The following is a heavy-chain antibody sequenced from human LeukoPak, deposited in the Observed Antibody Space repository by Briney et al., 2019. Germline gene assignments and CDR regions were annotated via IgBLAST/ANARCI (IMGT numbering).Heavy chain of an antibody. J-gene: IGHJ4*02. CDR2: INHSGST. Sequence: SETLSLTCAVYGGSFSGYYWSWIRQPPGKGLEWIGEINHSGSTNYIPSLKSRVTISVDTSKNQFSLKLSSVTAADTAVYYCAREGFTAARTIDYWGQGTLVTVSS. CDR3: AREGFTAARTIDY. V-gene: IGHV4-34*01. D-gene: IGHD6-13*01. CDR1: GGSFSGYY.